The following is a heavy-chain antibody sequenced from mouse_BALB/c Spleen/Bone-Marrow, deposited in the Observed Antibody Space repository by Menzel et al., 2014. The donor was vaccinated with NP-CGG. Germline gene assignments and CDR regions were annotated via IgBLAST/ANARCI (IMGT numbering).Heavy chain of an antibody. V-gene: IGHV1S81*02. Sequence: VQGVESGAELVKPGASVKLSCKASGYTFTSYWMHWVKQRPGQGLEWIGEINPSNGRTNYNEKFKGKATLTVDKSSSTAYMQLSSLTSEDSAVYYCARPYYGPYFDYWGQGTTLTVAS. CDR1: GYTFTSYW. CDR2: INPSNGRT. J-gene: IGHJ2*01. CDR3: ARPYYGPYFDY. D-gene: IGHD1-2*01.